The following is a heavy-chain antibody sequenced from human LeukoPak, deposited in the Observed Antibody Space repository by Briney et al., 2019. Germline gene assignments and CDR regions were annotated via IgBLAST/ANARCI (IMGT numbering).Heavy chain of an antibody. D-gene: IGHD1-26*01. CDR2: IKSKTDGGTT. J-gene: IGHJ4*02. Sequence: GGSLRLSCAASGFTFSNAWMSWVRRAPGKGLEWVGRIKSKTDGGTTDYAAPVKGRFTISRDDSKNTLYLQMNSLRVEDTGVYYCASWGEGALDNWGQGTLVTVSS. CDR1: GFTFSNAW. CDR3: ASWGEGALDN. V-gene: IGHV3-15*01.